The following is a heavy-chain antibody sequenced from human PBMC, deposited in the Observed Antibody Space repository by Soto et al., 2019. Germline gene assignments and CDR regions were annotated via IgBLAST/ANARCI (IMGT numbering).Heavy chain of an antibody. CDR3: ARDGEGY. J-gene: IGHJ4*02. V-gene: IGHV3-9*01. CDR1: GFTFDDYA. CDR2: ISWNSGTI. D-gene: IGHD6-13*01. Sequence: EVQLVESGGGLVQPGRSLRLSCAASGFTFDDYAMHWVRQAPGKGLEWVSGISWNSGTIDYADSVKGRFTISRDNAKNSLYLQMNSLRAEDTAVYYCARDGEGYWGQGTLVTVSS.